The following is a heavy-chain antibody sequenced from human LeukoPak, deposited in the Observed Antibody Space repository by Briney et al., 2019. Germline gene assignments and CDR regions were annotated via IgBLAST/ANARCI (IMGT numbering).Heavy chain of an antibody. J-gene: IGHJ4*02. CDR3: ARERMVRGVII. D-gene: IGHD3-10*01. V-gene: IGHV3-48*04. CDR2: ISSLGSTI. Sequence: GGSLRLSCAASGFTFSTYSMNWVRQAPGKGLEWVSYISSLGSTIYYADSVKGRFTISRDNAKNSLYLQMNSLRAEDTAVYYCARERMVRGVIIWGQGTLVTVSS. CDR1: GFTFSTYS.